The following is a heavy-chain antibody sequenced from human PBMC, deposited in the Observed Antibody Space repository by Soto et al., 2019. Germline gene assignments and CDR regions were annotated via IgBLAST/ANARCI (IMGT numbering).Heavy chain of an antibody. CDR3: ARLLHGSHSYGIAPSDY. D-gene: IGHD5-18*01. V-gene: IGHV3-30-3*01. CDR1: RFTFSDYA. CDR2: ISFDGTKK. Sequence: SLRLSCVASRFTFSDYALHWVRQAPGKGLEWAALISFDGTKKFYADSVKGRFTISRDNSKNTLYLQMNDLGPADTAVYYCARLLHGSHSYGIAPSDYWGQGTLVTVYS. J-gene: IGHJ4*02.